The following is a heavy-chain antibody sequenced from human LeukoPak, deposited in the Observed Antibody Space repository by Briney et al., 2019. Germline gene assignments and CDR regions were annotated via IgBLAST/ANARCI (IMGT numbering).Heavy chain of an antibody. V-gene: IGHV3-11*01. D-gene: IGHD3-22*01. CDR2: ICDSGRTI. J-gene: IGHJ4*02. Sequence: GGSLRLSCAASGFTFSDYYMSWIRQAPGRRLEWVSYICDSGRTIYYADSVKGRFTISRDNAKNSVYLQMNNLRAEDTAVYYCARDRLGDYDHSGYYDKWGQGTLVTVSS. CDR3: ARDRLGDYDHSGYYDK. CDR1: GFTFSDYY.